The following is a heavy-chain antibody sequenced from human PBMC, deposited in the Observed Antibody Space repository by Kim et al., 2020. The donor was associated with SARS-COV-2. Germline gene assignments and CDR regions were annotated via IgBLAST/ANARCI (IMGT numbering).Heavy chain of an antibody. Sequence: GGSLRLSCAASGFTFSDYYMSWIRQAPGKGLEWVSYISSSGSTIYYADSVKGRFTISRDNAKNSLYLQMNSLRAEDTAVYYCARGEGSYYYYYYGMDVWGQGTTVTVSS. V-gene: IGHV3-11*01. CDR2: ISSSGSTI. D-gene: IGHD3-10*01. CDR3: ARGEGSYYYYYYGMDV. CDR1: GFTFSDYY. J-gene: IGHJ6*02.